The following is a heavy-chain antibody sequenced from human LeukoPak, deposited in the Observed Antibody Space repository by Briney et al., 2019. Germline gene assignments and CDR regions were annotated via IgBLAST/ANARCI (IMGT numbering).Heavy chain of an antibody. CDR3: AKVAGEYSAYDLPDY. CDR2: LSYDGSNK. J-gene: IGHJ4*02. CDR1: GFTFSSYG. V-gene: IGHV3-30*18. Sequence: QPGGSLRLSCAASGFTFSSYGMHWVRQAPGKGLECVAVLSYDGSNKYYADSVKGRFTISRDNSKNTLYLQVNSLRAEDTAVYYCAKVAGEYSAYDLPDYWGQGTLVTVSS. D-gene: IGHD5-12*01.